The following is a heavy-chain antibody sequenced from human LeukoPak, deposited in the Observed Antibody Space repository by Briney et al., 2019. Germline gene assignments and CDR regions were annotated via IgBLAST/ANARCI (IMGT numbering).Heavy chain of an antibody. D-gene: IGHD3-3*01. V-gene: IGHV3-20*04. CDR1: GFTFDDYG. Sequence: PGGSLRLSCAASGFTFDDYGMSWVRQAPGKGLEWVSGINWNVGSTGYADSVKGRFTISRDNAKNSLYLQMNSLRAEDTALYYCARDRPAAYYDFWSGPFPAVNWFDPWGQGTLVTVSS. CDR2: INWNVGST. J-gene: IGHJ5*02. CDR3: ARDRPAAYYDFWSGPFPAVNWFDP.